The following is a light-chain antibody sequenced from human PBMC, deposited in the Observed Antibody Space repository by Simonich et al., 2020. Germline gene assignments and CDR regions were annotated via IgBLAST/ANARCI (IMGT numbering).Light chain of an antibody. CDR1: QSVSSN. V-gene: IGKV3-15*01. J-gene: IGKJ2*01. CDR2: GAS. CDR3: QQYNNWPPYT. Sequence: EIVMTQSPATLSVYPGERATLSCRAHQSVSSNLAWYQQTPGQAPRRLIYGASTRATGIPARFSGSGSGTEFTLTISSLQSEDFAVYYCQQYNNWPPYTFGQGTKLEIK.